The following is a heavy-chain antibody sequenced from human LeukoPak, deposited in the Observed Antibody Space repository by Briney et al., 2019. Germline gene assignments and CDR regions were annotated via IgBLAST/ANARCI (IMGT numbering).Heavy chain of an antibody. V-gene: IGHV4-34*01. CDR3: TRGRGY. J-gene: IGHJ4*02. Sequence: PSETLSLTCAVYGGSLSGYYWSWIRQPPGKGLEWIGEINHSGSTNYNPSLKSRVTISVDTSKNQFSLKLSSVTAADTAVYYCTRGRGYWGQGTLVTVSS. CDR1: GGSLSGYY. CDR2: INHSGST.